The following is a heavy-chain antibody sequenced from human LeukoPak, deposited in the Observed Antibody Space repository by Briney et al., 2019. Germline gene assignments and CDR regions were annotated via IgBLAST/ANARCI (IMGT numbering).Heavy chain of an antibody. V-gene: IGHV4-59*01. CDR3: ARGYRYSYGYEDWFDP. Sequence: ASETLSLTCTVSGGSISGYYWSWIRQPPGKGLEWIGYIYYSGSTNYNPSLKSRVTISVDTSKNQFSLKLSSVTAADTAVYYCARGYRYSYGYEDWFDPWGQGTLVTVSS. CDR2: IYYSGST. CDR1: GGSISGYY. D-gene: IGHD5-18*01. J-gene: IGHJ5*02.